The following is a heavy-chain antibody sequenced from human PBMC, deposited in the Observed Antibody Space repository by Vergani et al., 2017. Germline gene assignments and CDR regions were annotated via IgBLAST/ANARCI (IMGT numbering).Heavy chain of an antibody. D-gene: IGHD2-15*01. CDR1: GYSFTSYW. CDR2: IYPGDSDA. J-gene: IGHJ6*02. Sequence: EVQLVQSGAEVKKPGESLKISCKGSGYSFTSYWIGWVRQMPGKGLEWMGIIYPGDSDARYSPSFQGQVTISADKSISTAYLQWSSLKDSDTAMYYCARHRGWGLVVVAATPWYYYYGMDVWGQGTTVTVSS. V-gene: IGHV5-51*01. CDR3: ARHRGWGLVVVAATPWYYYYGMDV.